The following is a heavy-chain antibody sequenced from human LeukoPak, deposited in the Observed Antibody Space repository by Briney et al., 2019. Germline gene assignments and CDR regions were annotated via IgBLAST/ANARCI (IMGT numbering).Heavy chain of an antibody. CDR2: INHSGST. CDR1: GFTFSSYW. J-gene: IGHJ4*02. D-gene: IGHD6-19*01. V-gene: IGHV4-34*01. Sequence: PGGSLRLSCADSGFTFSSYWISWVRQAPGKGLEWIGEINHSGSTNYNPSLKSRVTISVDTSKNQFSLKLSSVTAADTAVYYCARGSRGAAVAGFDCWGQGTLVTVSS. CDR3: ARGSRGAAVAGFDC.